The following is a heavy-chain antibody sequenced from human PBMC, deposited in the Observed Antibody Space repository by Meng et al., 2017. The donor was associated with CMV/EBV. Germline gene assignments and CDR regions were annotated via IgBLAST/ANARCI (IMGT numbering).Heavy chain of an antibody. D-gene: IGHD4-17*01. J-gene: IGHJ4*02. CDR1: GGSISSYY. CDR2: IYYSGST. CDR3: ARGLVRSAFDY. Sequence: GSLRLCCTVSGGSISSYYWSWSRQPPGKALEWIGYIYYSGSTNYNPSLKSRVTISVDTSKNQFSLKLSSVTAADTAVYYCARGLVRSAFDYWGQGTLVTVSS. V-gene: IGHV4-59*01.